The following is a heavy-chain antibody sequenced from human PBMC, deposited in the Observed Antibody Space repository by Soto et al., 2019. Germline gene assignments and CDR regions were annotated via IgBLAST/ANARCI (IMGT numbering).Heavy chain of an antibody. V-gene: IGHV1-69*13. Sequence: GASVKVSCKASGGTFSSYAISWVRQAPGQGLEWMGGIIPIFGTANYAQKFQGRVTITADESTSTAYMELSSLRSEDTAVYYCARGDEPKRYSYGWDYAFDIWGQGTMVTVSS. CDR3: ARGDEPKRYSYGWDYAFDI. D-gene: IGHD5-18*01. J-gene: IGHJ3*02. CDR1: GGTFSSYA. CDR2: IIPIFGTA.